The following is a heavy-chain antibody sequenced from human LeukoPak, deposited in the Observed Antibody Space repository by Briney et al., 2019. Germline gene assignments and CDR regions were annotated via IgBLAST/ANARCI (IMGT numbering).Heavy chain of an antibody. D-gene: IGHD3-10*01. CDR1: GYTFTSYG. Sequence: ASVKVSCKASGYTFTSYGISWVRQAPGQGLEWMGWISAYNGNTTYAQKLQGRVTMTTDTSTSTAYMELRSLRSDDTAVYYCARGIWFGEFYYYYYMDVWGKGTTVTVSS. CDR2: ISAYNGNT. CDR3: ARGIWFGEFYYYYYMDV. J-gene: IGHJ6*03. V-gene: IGHV1-18*01.